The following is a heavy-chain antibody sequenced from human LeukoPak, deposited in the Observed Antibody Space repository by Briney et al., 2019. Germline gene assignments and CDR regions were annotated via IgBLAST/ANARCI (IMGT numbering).Heavy chain of an antibody. D-gene: IGHD3/OR15-3a*01. CDR1: GFTFSSYW. CDR2: IKSDGSVT. V-gene: IGHV3-74*01. Sequence: GGSLRLSCAASGFTFSSYWMHWVRQAPGEGLVWVSRIKSDGSVTWYADSVKGRFTISRDNPKNTLFLQMNSLRAEDTAVYFCAKRGVVIRVVLVGFHKEAYYFESWGQGALVTVSS. CDR3: AKRGVVIRVVLVGFHKEAYYFES. J-gene: IGHJ4*02.